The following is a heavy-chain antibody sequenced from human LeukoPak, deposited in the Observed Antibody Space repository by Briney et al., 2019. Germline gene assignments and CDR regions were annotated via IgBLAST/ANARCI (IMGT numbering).Heavy chain of an antibody. Sequence: GESLKISCQGSGYSSTSYSIGWVRQMPGKGLEWMGIIYPGDSDTRYSPSFQGPVTISADKSTRTAYLRRSRLKASDTSIYYCARLLAARPDYWGQGTLGTVSS. D-gene: IGHD6-6*01. CDR2: IYPGDSDT. CDR3: ARLLAARPDY. J-gene: IGHJ4*02. CDR1: GYSSTSYS. V-gene: IGHV5-51*01.